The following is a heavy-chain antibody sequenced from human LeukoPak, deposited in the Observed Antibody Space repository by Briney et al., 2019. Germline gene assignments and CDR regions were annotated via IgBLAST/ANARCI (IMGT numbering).Heavy chain of an antibody. CDR1: GGSFSGYS. Sequence: SETLSLTCAVYGGSFSGYSWSWIRQPPGKGLEWIGEINHSGSTNCNPSLKSRVTISVDTSKNQFSLKLSSVTAADTAVYYCARPAYDSSGYYGYWGQGTLVTVSS. V-gene: IGHV4-34*01. CDR2: INHSGST. D-gene: IGHD3-22*01. J-gene: IGHJ4*02. CDR3: ARPAYDSSGYYGY.